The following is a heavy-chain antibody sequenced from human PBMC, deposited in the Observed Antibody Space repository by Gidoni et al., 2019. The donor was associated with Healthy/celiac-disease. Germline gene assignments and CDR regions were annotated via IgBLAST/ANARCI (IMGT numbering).Heavy chain of an antibody. Sequence: QVQLVQSGAEVKKPGSQVKVSCQASGGTFSSYAISWVRPAPGQGLEWMGGIIPIFGTANYAQKFQGSVTITADKSTSTAYMELFSLRSEDTAVYYCARDLGRIVGASILDAFDIWGQGTMVTVSS. CDR1: GGTFSSYA. CDR2: IIPIFGTA. J-gene: IGHJ3*02. D-gene: IGHD1-26*01. CDR3: ARDLGRIVGASILDAFDI. V-gene: IGHV1-69*06.